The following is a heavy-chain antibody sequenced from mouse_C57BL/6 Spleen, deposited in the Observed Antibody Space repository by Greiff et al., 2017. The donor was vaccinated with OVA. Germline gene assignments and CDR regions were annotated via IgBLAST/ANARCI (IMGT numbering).Heavy chain of an antibody. Sequence: ESGPGLVKPSQSLSLTCSVTGYSITSGYYWNWIRQFPGNKLEWMGYISYDGSNNYNPSLKNRISITRDTSKNQFFLKLNSVTTEDTATYYCARGRRYYYGSSLYAMDYWGQGTSVTVSS. D-gene: IGHD1-1*01. J-gene: IGHJ4*01. CDR1: GYSITSGYY. CDR3: ARGRRYYYGSSLYAMDY. CDR2: ISYDGSN. V-gene: IGHV3-6*01.